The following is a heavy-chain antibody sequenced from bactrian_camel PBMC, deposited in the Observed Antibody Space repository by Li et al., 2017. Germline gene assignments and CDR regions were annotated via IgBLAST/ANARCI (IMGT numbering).Heavy chain of an antibody. CDR1: GYTDSSNS. CDR2: IETDGSR. D-gene: IGHD1*01. V-gene: IGHV3S53*01. Sequence: HVQLVESGGGSVQVGGSLTLSCAISGYTDSSNSNCMGWFRQAPGKEREGVASIETDGSRTYADSVKGRFTISKDNAKNVPFLRMGRLTPEDTAIYYRASRRFYACSTWSRLSDYDYWGQGTQVTVS. J-gene: IGHJ4*01. CDR3: ASRRFYACSTWSRLSDYDY.